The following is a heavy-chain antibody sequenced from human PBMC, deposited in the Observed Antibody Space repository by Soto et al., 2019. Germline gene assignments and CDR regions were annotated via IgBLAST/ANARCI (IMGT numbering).Heavy chain of an antibody. CDR3: ASVIGYCIGTNCYSIYYFDY. J-gene: IGHJ4*02. Sequence: SETLSLTCTVSGGSISTSSYYWGWIRQPPGKGLEWIGSIYYSGSTFYNPSLKSRVTISVDTSKNQFSLRLTSVTAADTAVYYRASVIGYCIGTNCYSIYYFDYWGQGILVTVSS. V-gene: IGHV4-39*01. D-gene: IGHD2-15*01. CDR1: GGSISTSSYY. CDR2: IYYSGST.